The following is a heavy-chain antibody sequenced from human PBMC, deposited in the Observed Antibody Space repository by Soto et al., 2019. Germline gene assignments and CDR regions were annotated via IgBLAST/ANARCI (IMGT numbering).Heavy chain of an antibody. J-gene: IGHJ4*02. V-gene: IGHV3-9*01. Sequence: EVQLVESGGGLVQPGRSLRLSCAASGITFDDFAMHWVRQAPGKGLEWVSGINWDGDFLDYADSVKGRLTISRDKAKNSLYLQMSSLRREDTALYFCALGSSWSLYSLNYWGQGTLVTVSS. D-gene: IGHD6-13*01. CDR3: ALGSSWSLYSLNY. CDR2: INWDGDFL. CDR1: GITFDDFA.